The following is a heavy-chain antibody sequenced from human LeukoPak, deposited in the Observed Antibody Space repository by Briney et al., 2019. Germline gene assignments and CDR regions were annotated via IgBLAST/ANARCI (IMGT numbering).Heavy chain of an antibody. J-gene: IGHJ3*02. CDR2: ISAYNGNA. CDR3: ARESYYDSSDDAFDI. V-gene: IGHV1-18*01. D-gene: IGHD3-22*01. CDR1: GYTFTSYG. Sequence: ASVKVSCKASGYTFTSYGISWVRQAPGQGLEWMGWISAYNGNANYAQKLQGRVTMTTDTSTSTAYMELRSLRSDDTAVYYCARESYYDSSDDAFDIWGQGTMVTVSS.